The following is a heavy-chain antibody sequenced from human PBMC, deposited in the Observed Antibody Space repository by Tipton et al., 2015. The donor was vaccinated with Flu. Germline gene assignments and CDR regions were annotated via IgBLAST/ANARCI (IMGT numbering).Heavy chain of an antibody. D-gene: IGHD2-2*01. V-gene: IGHV4-39*07. J-gene: IGHJ4*02. Sequence: LRLTCTVSGGSISSSSYYWGWIRQPPGKGLEWIGSIYHSGSTYYNPSLKSRVTISVDTSKNQFSLKLSSVTAADTAVYYCARARSSTLYYFDYWGQGTLVTVSS. CDR2: IYHSGST. CDR3: ARARSSTLYYFDY. CDR1: GGSISSSSYY.